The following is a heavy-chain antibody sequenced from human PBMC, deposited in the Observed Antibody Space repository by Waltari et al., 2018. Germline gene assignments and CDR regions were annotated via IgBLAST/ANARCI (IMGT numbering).Heavy chain of an antibody. Sequence: QVQLVQSGAEVKKPGASVKVSCKVSGYTLTELSMHWVRQAPGKGLEWMGGFDPEDGETIYAQKFQGRVTMTEDTSTDTAYMELSSLRSEDTAVYYCATDPTYYYDSSGYYGRRFDYWGQGTLVTVSS. D-gene: IGHD3-22*01. CDR3: ATDPTYYYDSSGYYGRRFDY. J-gene: IGHJ4*02. V-gene: IGHV1-24*01. CDR1: GYTLTELS. CDR2: FDPEDGET.